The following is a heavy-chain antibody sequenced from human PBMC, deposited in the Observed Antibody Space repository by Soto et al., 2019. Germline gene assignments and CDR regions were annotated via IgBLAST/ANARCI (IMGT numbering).Heavy chain of an antibody. CDR1: GYTFTGYY. D-gene: IGHD7-27*01. V-gene: IGHV1-2*02. CDR3: ASLANWGFMDAFDI. CDR2: INPNSGGT. J-gene: IGHJ3*02. Sequence: ASVKVSCKASGYTFTGYYMHWVRQAPVQVLEWMVCINPNSGGTNYAQKFQGRVTMTRDTSIRTAYMELSRLRSGDTAVYYCASLANWGFMDAFDIWGKVTMVTVSS.